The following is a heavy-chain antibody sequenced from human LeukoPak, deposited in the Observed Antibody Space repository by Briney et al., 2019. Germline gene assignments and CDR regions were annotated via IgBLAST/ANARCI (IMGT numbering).Heavy chain of an antibody. CDR3: AKSDGIVGATTDY. CDR2: ISGSGGST. Sequence: GGSLRLSCAASGFTFSSYALSWVRQAPGKGLEWVSAISGSGGSTYYADSVKGRFTISRDNSKNTLYLQMNSLRAEDTAVYYCAKSDGIVGATTDYWGQGTLVTVSS. V-gene: IGHV3-23*01. CDR1: GFTFSSYA. D-gene: IGHD1-26*01. J-gene: IGHJ4*02.